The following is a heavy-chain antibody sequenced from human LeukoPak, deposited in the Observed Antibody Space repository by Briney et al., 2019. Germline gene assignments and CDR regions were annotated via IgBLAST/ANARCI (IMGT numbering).Heavy chain of an antibody. CDR1: GYTFTGYY. V-gene: IGHV1-2*02. Sequence: GASVKVSCKASGYTFTGYYMHWVRQAPGQGLEWMGWINPNSGGTNYAQKFQGRVTMTRDTSISTAYMELSRLRSDDTAVYYCARVRRNYDPPYYYYDGMDVWGQGTTVTVSS. CDR2: INPNSGGT. D-gene: IGHD1-7*01. J-gene: IGHJ6*02. CDR3: ARVRRNYDPPYYYYDGMDV.